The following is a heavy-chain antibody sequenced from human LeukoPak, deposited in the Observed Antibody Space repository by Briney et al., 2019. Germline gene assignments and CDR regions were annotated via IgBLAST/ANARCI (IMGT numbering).Heavy chain of an antibody. J-gene: IGHJ6*03. D-gene: IGHD5-24*01. CDR1: GGTFSSYA. CDR2: IIPIFGTA. Sequence: SVKVSCKASGGTFSSYAISWVRQAPGQGLEWMGRIIPIFGTANYAQKFQGRVTITTDESTSAAYMELSSLRSEDTAVYYCARGGRDGYPYYYYYMDVWGKGTTATGSS. V-gene: IGHV1-69*05. CDR3: ARGGRDGYPYYYYYMDV.